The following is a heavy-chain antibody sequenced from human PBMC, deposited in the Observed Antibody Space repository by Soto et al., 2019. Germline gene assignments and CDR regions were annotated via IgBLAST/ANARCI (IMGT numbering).Heavy chain of an antibody. J-gene: IGHJ6*02. D-gene: IGHD4-17*01. V-gene: IGHV1-69*13. CDR1: GCTFSNYG. Sequence: SVKVSCKASGCTFSNYGISWVRQTPGRGLEWMGGIIPIFRTANYAQKFQGRVTITADESTSTAYMELSSLRSEDTAVYYCARIPDYPAERYPGLTYSGMDVWGQGTTVTVSS. CDR2: IIPIFRTA. CDR3: ARIPDYPAERYPGLTYSGMDV.